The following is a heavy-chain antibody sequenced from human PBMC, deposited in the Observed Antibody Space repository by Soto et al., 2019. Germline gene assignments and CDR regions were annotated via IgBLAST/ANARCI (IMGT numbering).Heavy chain of an antibody. CDR1: GGSISSSTYY. CDR3: ARPTSSSTSPFDY. V-gene: IGHV4-39*01. J-gene: IGHJ4*02. D-gene: IGHD2-2*01. CDR2: IYYSGNT. Sequence: QLQLQESGPGLVKPSETLSLTCTVSGGSISSSTYYWGWIRQPPGKGLEWIGSIYYSGNTYYNPSLKSRITISVDTSKNQFSLKLRSVTAADTAIYYCARPTSSSTSPFDYWGQGTLVTVSS.